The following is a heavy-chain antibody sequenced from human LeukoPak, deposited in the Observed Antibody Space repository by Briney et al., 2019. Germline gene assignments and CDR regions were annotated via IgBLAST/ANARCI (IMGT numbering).Heavy chain of an antibody. CDR2: IFHSGST. CDR3: ARAGGGGSYYFDY. D-gene: IGHD1-26*01. Sequence: SETLSLTCTVSGASISSYYWSWIPQPPGKGLEWIGYIFHSGSTNYNPSLKSRVTMSVDTSKNRFSLKVTSVTAADTAVYYCARAGGGGSYYFDYWGQGTLVTVSS. J-gene: IGHJ4*02. V-gene: IGHV4-59*01. CDR1: GASISSYY.